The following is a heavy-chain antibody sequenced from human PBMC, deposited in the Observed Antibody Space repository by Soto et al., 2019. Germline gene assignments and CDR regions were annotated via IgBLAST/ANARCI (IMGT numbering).Heavy chain of an antibody. CDR3: ARMTRLYYYYYMDF. V-gene: IGHV4-39*01. Sequence: SETLSLTCTVSGGSISSSSYYWGWIRQPPGKGLEWIGSIYYSGSTYYNPSLKSRVTISVDTSKNQFSLKLSSVTAADTAVYYCARMTRLYYYYYMDFWGKGTTVTVS. J-gene: IGHJ6*03. CDR2: IYYSGST. D-gene: IGHD6-6*01. CDR1: GGSISSSSYY.